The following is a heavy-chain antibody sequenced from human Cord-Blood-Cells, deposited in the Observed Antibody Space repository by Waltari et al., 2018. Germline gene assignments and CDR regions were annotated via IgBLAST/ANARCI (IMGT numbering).Heavy chain of an antibody. Sequence: EVQLVESGEGLVKPGGSLRLSCAASGFTFISYALPWVRQAPGKGPEYVSAISSNGGSTYYADSVKGRFTISRDNSKNTLYLQMGSLRAEDMAVYYCARGAGYYFDYWGQGTLVTVSS. CDR3: ARGAGYYFDY. V-gene: IGHV3-64*02. J-gene: IGHJ4*02. CDR2: ISSNGGST. CDR1: GFTFISYA.